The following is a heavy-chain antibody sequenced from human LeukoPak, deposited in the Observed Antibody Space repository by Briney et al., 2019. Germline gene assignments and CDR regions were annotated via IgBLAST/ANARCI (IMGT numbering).Heavy chain of an antibody. CDR2: IYTDGST. CDR1: GGSISSDY. V-gene: IGHV4-4*09. D-gene: IGHD3-22*01. Sequence: SETLSLTCSVSGGSISSDYWSWIRQPPGRGLEWIGYIYTDGSTNYNPSLKSRVTISVGTSKNQFALKLSSVTAADTAVYYCAKSYYDYSTYYSYYFNLWGQGALVTVSS. CDR3: AKSYYDYSTYYSYYFNL. J-gene: IGHJ4*02.